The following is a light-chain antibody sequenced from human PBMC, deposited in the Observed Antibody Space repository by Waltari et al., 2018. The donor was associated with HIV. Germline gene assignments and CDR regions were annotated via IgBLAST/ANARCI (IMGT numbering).Light chain of an antibody. CDR3: ASWDDILSSVI. J-gene: IGLJ2*01. CDR2: KTN. CDR1: RTNIGSNF. Sequence: QSVLTQPPSASGTPGQRVTISGSGGRTNIGSNFVYWYHQLPGTAPKLLISKTNQRPSGVPDRFAGSKSGSSASLTISGLRSEDEAVYYCASWDDILSSVIFGGGTKVTVL. V-gene: IGLV1-47*01.